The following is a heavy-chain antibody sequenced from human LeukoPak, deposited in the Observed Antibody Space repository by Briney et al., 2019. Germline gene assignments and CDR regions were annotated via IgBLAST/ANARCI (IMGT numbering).Heavy chain of an antibody. D-gene: IGHD2-15*01. Sequence: GGSLRLSCAASGFTFSSYAMGWVRQAPGKGLEWVSGIGGSAGSTYYADSVKGRFTISRDNSKNTLYLQMNSLRAEDTAVYYCAKGTRDMVEDYSGQGTLVTVSS. CDR1: GFTFSSYA. CDR2: IGGSAGST. J-gene: IGHJ4*02. V-gene: IGHV3-23*01. CDR3: AKGTRDMVEDY.